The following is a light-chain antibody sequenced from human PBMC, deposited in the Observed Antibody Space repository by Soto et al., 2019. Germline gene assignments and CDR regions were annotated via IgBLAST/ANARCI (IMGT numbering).Light chain of an antibody. CDR3: SAYTARSTLV. V-gene: IGLV2-14*01. CDR1: MRDVGAYNL. J-gene: IGLJ3*02. CDR2: KVR. Sequence: HSALTQPASVPGSAGQSITISCSGTMRDVGAYNLVSWYQQHPGTAPKLIIYKVRHRPSGISSRFSGSRSGNTASLPNAGLQSEDEGDYFCSAYTARSTLVFVGGTKVTVL.